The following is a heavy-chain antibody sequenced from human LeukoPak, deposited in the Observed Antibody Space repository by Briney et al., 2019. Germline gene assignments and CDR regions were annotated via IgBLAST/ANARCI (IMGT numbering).Heavy chain of an antibody. Sequence: PSETLSLTCTVSGGSISSYYRTWIRQPPGKGLEWIGYIYNSESTNYNPSLKSRVTISVDTSKNQFSLKLTSVTAADTAMYYCARRRRIAGVGTDALDTWGQGTMVTVSS. CDR1: GGSISSYY. CDR2: IYNSEST. CDR3: ARRRRIAGVGTDALDT. J-gene: IGHJ3*02. V-gene: IGHV4-59*08. D-gene: IGHD6-13*01.